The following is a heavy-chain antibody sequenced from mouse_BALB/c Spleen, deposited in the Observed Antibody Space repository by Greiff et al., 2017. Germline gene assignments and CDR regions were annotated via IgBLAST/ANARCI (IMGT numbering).Heavy chain of an antibody. D-gene: IGHD2-1*01. V-gene: IGHV14-1*02. CDR3: ATYGNLAY. CDR1: GFNIKDYY. Sequence: VQLQQSGAELVRPGALVKLSCKASGFNIKDYYMHWVKQRPEQGLEWIGWIDPENGNTIYDPKFQGKASITADTSSNTAYLQLSSLTSEDTAVYYCATYGNLAYWGQGTLVTVSA. CDR2: IDPENGNT. J-gene: IGHJ3*01.